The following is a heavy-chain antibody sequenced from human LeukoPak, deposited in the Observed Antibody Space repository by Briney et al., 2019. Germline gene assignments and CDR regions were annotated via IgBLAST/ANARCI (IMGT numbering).Heavy chain of an antibody. J-gene: IGHJ4*02. CDR3: ASARVVEVLATPTALDY. CDR1: GFTFSSYA. V-gene: IGHV3-30-3*01. CDR2: ISYDGSDT. Sequence: GGSLRLSCAASGFTFSSYAMHWVRQAPGKGLEWVAIISYDGSDTYYTDSVKGRFTISRDNSKNTLYLQMNSLRAEDSAVYYCASARVVEVLATPTALDYWGQGTLVTVSS. D-gene: IGHD2-2*01.